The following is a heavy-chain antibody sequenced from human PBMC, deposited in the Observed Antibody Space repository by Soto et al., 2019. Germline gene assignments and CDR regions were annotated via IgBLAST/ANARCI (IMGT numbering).Heavy chain of an antibody. CDR1: GGSIRSSSW. J-gene: IGHJ3*02. V-gene: IGHV4-4*02. D-gene: IGHD2-21*01. CDR3: ARASSFRGDFDI. CDR2: IYHAGSP. Sequence: SETLSLTCAVSGGSIRSSSWWTWLRQSPGKGLEWIGEIYHAGSPNYNPSFQSRVTISADTSKNLFSLRLTSVTAADTAIYYCARASSFRGDFDIWGQGTAVTVSS.